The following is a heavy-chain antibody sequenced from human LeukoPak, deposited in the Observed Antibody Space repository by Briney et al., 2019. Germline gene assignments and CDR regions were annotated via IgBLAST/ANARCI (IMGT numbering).Heavy chain of an antibody. CDR1: GYTFTGYY. CDR3: ARVITMVRGVLDP. Sequence: GASVTVSCKASGYTFTGYYMHWVRQAPGQGLEWMGWINPNSGGTNYAQKFQGRVTMTRDTSISTAYMELSRLRSDDTAVYYCARVITMVRGVLDPWGQGTLVTVSS. CDR2: INPNSGGT. V-gene: IGHV1-2*02. J-gene: IGHJ5*02. D-gene: IGHD3-10*01.